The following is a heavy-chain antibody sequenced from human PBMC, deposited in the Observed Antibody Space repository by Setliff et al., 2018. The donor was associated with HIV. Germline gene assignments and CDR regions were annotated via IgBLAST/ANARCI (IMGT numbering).Heavy chain of an antibody. CDR2: IIPVFGTA. Sequence: SVKVSCKASGGSFSNHAISWVRQAPGQGLEWMGGIIPVFGTANYAQKFLGRVTITADEYTTTAYMELGSLRSEDTALYYRARETEVKGYYDSSGSWGLGYWGQGTLVTVSS. CDR1: GGSFSNHA. D-gene: IGHD3-22*01. V-gene: IGHV1-69*13. J-gene: IGHJ4*02. CDR3: ARETEVKGYYDSSGSWGLGY.